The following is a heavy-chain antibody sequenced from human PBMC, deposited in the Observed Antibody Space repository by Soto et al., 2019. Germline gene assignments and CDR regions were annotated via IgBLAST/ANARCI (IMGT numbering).Heavy chain of an antibody. V-gene: IGHV1-18*01. CDR2: ISAYNGNT. CDR3: VKASIAAAGRETDY. Sequence: ASVKVSCKASGYTFTSYGISWVRQAPGQGLEWMGWISAYNGNTNYAQKLQGRVTMTTDTSTSTAYMELRSLRSDDTAVYYCVKASIAAAGRETDYWGQGTLVTVSS. CDR1: GYTFTSYG. D-gene: IGHD6-13*01. J-gene: IGHJ4*02.